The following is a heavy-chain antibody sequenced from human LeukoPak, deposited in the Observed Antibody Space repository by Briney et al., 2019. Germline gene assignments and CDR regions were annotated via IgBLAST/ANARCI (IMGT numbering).Heavy chain of an antibody. CDR1: GFTFSSYA. CDR3: AKGPLVPAAFYYYYMDV. D-gene: IGHD2-2*01. Sequence: PGGSLRLSCAASGFTFSSYAMSWVRQAPGKGLEWVSAISGSGGSTYYADSVKGRFTISRDNSKNTLYLQMNSLRAEDTAVYYCAKGPLVPAAFYYYYMDVWGKGTTVTISS. CDR2: ISGSGGST. J-gene: IGHJ6*03. V-gene: IGHV3-23*01.